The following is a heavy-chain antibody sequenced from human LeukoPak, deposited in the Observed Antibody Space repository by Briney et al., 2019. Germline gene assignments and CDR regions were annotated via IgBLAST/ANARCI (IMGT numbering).Heavy chain of an antibody. Sequence: GGSLRLSCAASGLTFSSYWMSWVRQAPGKGLEWVANIKQDGSEKYYVDSVKGRFTISRDNAKNSLYLQMNSLRAEDTAVYYCAMGYCSGGSCYAFDYWGQGTLVTVSS. J-gene: IGHJ4*02. CDR3: AMGYCSGGSCYAFDY. V-gene: IGHV3-7*01. D-gene: IGHD2-15*01. CDR2: IKQDGSEK. CDR1: GLTFSSYW.